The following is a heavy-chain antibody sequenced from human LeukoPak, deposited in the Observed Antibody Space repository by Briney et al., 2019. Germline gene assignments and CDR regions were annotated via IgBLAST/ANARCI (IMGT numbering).Heavy chain of an antibody. CDR1: GGTFSSYA. D-gene: IGHD3-22*01. J-gene: IGHJ4*02. CDR3: ARGSYYDSSGSL. CDR2: IIPIFGTA. V-gene: IGHV1-69*05. Sequence: SVKVSCKASGGTFSSYAISWVRQAPGQGLEWMGRIIPIFGTANYAQKFQGRVTITTDESTSTAYMGLSSLRSEDTAVYYCARGSYYDSSGSLWGQGTLVTVSS.